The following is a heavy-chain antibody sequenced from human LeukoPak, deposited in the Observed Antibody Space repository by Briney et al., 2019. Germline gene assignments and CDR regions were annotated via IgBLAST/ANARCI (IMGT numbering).Heavy chain of an antibody. CDR3: ARESSSGDAFDI. Sequence: GASVKVSCKASGYTFTGYYMRWVRQAPGQGLEWMGWINPNSGGTNYAQKFQGRVTMTRDTSISTAYMELSRLRSDDTAVYYCARESSSGDAFDIWGQGTMVTVSS. D-gene: IGHD6-19*01. CDR1: GYTFTGYY. V-gene: IGHV1-2*02. CDR2: INPNSGGT. J-gene: IGHJ3*02.